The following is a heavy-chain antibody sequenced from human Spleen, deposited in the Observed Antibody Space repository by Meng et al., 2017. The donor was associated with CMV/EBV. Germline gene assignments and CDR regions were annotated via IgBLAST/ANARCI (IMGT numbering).Heavy chain of an antibody. J-gene: IGHJ4*02. D-gene: IGHD1-1*01. Sequence: GESLKISCAASGFSFSNYYMTWVRQGPGKGLEWVANIKEDGSETNYADSLRGRFTISRDNAESLVYHQIDRLRADDTAVYYCARDAMWKPVDYWGQGSLVTV. CDR2: IKEDGSET. V-gene: IGHV3-7*01. CDR3: ARDAMWKPVDY. CDR1: GFSFSNYY.